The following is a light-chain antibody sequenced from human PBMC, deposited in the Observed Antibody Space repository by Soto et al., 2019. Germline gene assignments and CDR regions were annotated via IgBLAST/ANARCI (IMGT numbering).Light chain of an antibody. Sequence: DIVMTQSPLSLPVTPGEPASISCRSSQSLLHSNGYNYLDWYLQKPGQSPQLLIYLGSNRACGVPDRLSGSGSGTDFTLKISRVEVEDVGVYYCMQALQTPKYTFGQGTKLEIK. CDR3: MQALQTPKYT. V-gene: IGKV2-28*01. CDR1: QSLLHSNGYNY. J-gene: IGKJ2*01. CDR2: LGS.